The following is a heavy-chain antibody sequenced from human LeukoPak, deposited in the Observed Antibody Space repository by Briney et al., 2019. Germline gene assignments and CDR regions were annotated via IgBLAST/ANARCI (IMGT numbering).Heavy chain of an antibody. D-gene: IGHD6-6*01. CDR3: AREWYSSSSGGHFDY. CDR2: IWYDGSKK. J-gene: IGHJ4*02. V-gene: IGHV3-33*08. CDR1: GFTFSSYA. Sequence: PPGGSLRLSCAASGFTFSSYAMSWVRQAPGKGLEWVAIIWYDGSKKYYAASVRGRFTVSRDNSENTLYLQMNSLRAEDTAVYYCAREWYSSSSGGHFDYWGQGTLVTVSS.